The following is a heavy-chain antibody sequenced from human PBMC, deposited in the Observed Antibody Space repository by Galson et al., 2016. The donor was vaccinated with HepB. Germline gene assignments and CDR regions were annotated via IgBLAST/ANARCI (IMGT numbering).Heavy chain of an antibody. D-gene: IGHD3-16*01. CDR2: IYSSGKT. CDR1: GFILTSHY. Sequence: SLRLSCAASGFILTSHYMTWVRQAPGRGLEWVSSIYSSGKTEYADSVRGRFTISRDHSKNTLFLQMNSPSAEDTALYYCARGNDVTYYVEYWGQGTLVSVSS. V-gene: IGHV3-53*01. J-gene: IGHJ4*02. CDR3: ARGNDVTYYVEY.